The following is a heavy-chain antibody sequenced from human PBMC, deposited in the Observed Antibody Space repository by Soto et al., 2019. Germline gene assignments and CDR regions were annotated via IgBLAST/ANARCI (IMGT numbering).Heavy chain of an antibody. CDR2: INAGNGNT. D-gene: IGHD1-1*01. V-gene: IGHV1-3*01. Sequence: ASVKVSCKASGYTFTSYAMHWVRQAPGQRLEWMGWINAGNGNTKYSQKFQGRVTITRDTSASTAYMELGSLRSEDTAVYYCARVWNDGFGSPWGQGTLVTVSS. J-gene: IGHJ5*02. CDR1: GYTFTSYA. CDR3: ARVWNDGFGSP.